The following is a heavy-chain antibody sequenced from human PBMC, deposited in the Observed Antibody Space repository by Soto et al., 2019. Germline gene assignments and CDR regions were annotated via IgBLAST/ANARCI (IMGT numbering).Heavy chain of an antibody. CDR3: ARYRREAVAGYTLDN. Sequence: SETLSLTCTVSGGSISSNYWTWIRQPPGKGLEWIGYVYNSGSTNYNPSLKSRVTISEDTSKSQFSRKVNSMTAADTAVYYCARYRREAVAGYTLDNWGQGILVTVSS. CDR1: GGSISSNY. J-gene: IGHJ4*02. V-gene: IGHV4-59*01. D-gene: IGHD6-13*01. CDR2: VYNSGST.